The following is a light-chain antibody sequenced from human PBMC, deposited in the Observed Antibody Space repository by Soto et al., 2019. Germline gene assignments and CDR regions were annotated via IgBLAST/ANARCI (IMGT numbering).Light chain of an antibody. CDR2: WAT. CDR1: HNILYSSHNKIY. Sequence: DIVLTQSPESLSVYLGERATINCKSSHNILYSSHNKIYLSCYQQIPGQPPKLLFYWATTRQPGVPARFSGSGSGTHFTLTITSLQAEDGAVYYCQQYYSSPPTFGQGTKVDIK. CDR3: QQYYSSPPT. V-gene: IGKV4-1*01. J-gene: IGKJ1*01.